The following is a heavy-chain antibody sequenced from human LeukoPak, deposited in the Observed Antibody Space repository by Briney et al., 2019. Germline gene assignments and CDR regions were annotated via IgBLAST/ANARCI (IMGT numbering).Heavy chain of an antibody. Sequence: PSETLSLTCTVSGGSISSYYWSWIRQPAGKGLEWIGRIYTSGSTNYNPSLKSRVTMSVDTSKNQFSPKLSSVTAADTAVYYCARAQGAGITMVRGAFDIWGQGTMVTVSS. CDR1: GGSISSYY. D-gene: IGHD3-10*01. J-gene: IGHJ3*02. CDR2: IYTSGST. V-gene: IGHV4-4*07. CDR3: ARAQGAGITMVRGAFDI.